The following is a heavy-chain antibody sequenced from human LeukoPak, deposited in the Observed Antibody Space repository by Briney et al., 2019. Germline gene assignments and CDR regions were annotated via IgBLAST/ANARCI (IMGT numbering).Heavy chain of an antibody. V-gene: IGHV3-30*02. CDR1: GFTFSSYG. CDR2: LRYDGSNK. CDR3: AKDITIFGVVTSFDY. D-gene: IGHD3-3*01. Sequence: GGSLRLSCGASGFTFSSYGMHWVRQAPGKGLEWVAFLRYDGSNKYYADSVKGRFTISRDNSKNTLYLQMNSLRAEDTAVYYCAKDITIFGVVTSFDYWGQGTLVTVSS. J-gene: IGHJ4*02.